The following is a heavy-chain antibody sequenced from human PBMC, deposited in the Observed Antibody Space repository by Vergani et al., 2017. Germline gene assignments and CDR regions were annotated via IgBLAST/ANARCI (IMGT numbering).Heavy chain of an antibody. D-gene: IGHD3-10*01. V-gene: IGHV4-4*03. CDR1: GGSISSPHW. J-gene: IGHJ6*02. Sequence: QVQLQESGPGLVKPPGTLSVTCDVSGGSISSPHWWIWVRQSPGKGLEWIGEIFQSGKVNYNPSLKSRVTISIDTTNNRFSLTLTSVSAADTAVYYRARDREMSHYGSGSAGGMEVWGQGTTVIVSS. CDR3: ARDREMSHYGSGSAGGMEV. CDR2: IFQSGKV.